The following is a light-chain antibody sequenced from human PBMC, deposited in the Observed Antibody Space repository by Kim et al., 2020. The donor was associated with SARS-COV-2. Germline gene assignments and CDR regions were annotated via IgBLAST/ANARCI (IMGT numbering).Light chain of an antibody. CDR2: GAS. V-gene: IGKV3-20*01. CDR1: QSVSSSY. J-gene: IGKJ2*01. Sequence: EIVLTQSPGTLSLCPGERATLSCRTSQSVSSSYLAWYHQKPGQAPRLLIYGASSRATGIPDRFSGSGSGTNFTLTISRLEPEDFAVYFCQQYGSSFGQGTKLEI. CDR3: QQYGSS.